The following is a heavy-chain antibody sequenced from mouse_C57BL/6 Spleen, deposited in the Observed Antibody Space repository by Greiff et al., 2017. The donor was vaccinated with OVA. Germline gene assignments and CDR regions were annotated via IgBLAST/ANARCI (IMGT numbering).Heavy chain of an antibody. CDR2: NNPGAGDT. CDR1: GYAFSSSW. Sequence: QVQLQQSGPELVKPGASVKISCKASGYAFSSSWLNWVKKRPGKGLEWIGRNNPGAGDTNYNGKFKGKATLTADKSSSTVYMQLSSLTSEDSAVYFCARSRIYYYGSEAMDYWGQGTSVTVSS. CDR3: ARSRIYYYGSEAMDY. J-gene: IGHJ4*01. V-gene: IGHV1-82*01. D-gene: IGHD1-1*01.